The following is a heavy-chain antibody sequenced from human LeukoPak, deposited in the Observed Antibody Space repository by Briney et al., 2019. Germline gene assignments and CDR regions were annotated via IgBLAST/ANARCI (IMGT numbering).Heavy chain of an antibody. Sequence: GGSLRLSCAAPGFTFSSYAMHWVRQAPGKGLEWVAVISYDGSNKYYADSVKGRFTISRDNSKNTLYLQMNSLRAEDTAVYYCARPNSYYDFWSGDFDYWGQGTLVTVSS. D-gene: IGHD3-3*01. CDR2: ISYDGSNK. V-gene: IGHV3-30*04. CDR1: GFTFSSYA. J-gene: IGHJ4*02. CDR3: ARPNSYYDFWSGDFDY.